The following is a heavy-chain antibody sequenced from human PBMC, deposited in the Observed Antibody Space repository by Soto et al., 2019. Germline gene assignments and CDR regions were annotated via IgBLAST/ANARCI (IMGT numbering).Heavy chain of an antibody. CDR3: ARNRRTSGDSSGYYSCAFDI. CDR1: GYTFTGYY. CDR2: INPNSGGT. D-gene: IGHD3-22*01. J-gene: IGHJ3*02. V-gene: IGHV1-2*04. Sequence: ASVKVSCKASGYTFTGYYIHWVRQAPGQGLEWMGWINPNSGGTNYAQKFQGWVTMTRDTSISTAYMELSRLRSDDTAVYYCARNRRTSGDSSGYYSCAFDIWGQGTMVTVS.